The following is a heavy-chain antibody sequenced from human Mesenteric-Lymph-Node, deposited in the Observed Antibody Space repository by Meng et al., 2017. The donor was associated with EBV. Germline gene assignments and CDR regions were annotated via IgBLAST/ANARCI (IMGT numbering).Heavy chain of an antibody. Sequence: QGQLQGSGPGLVKPSETLSLTCSVSGDSVNSATYYWSWIRKPPGKGLEWIASVHSTGSTNYNPSLMSRVTISLDTSKSQFSLTLTYVTAADTAVYYCASQGYYDSGAWGDYFDYWGQGSLVTVFS. J-gene: IGHJ4*02. CDR2: VHSTGST. CDR3: ASQGYYDSGAWGDYFDY. CDR1: GDSVNSATYY. V-gene: IGHV4-61*01. D-gene: IGHD3-22*01.